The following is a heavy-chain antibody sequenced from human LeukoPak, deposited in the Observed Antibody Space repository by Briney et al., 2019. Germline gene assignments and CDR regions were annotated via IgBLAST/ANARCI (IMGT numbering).Heavy chain of an antibody. D-gene: IGHD6-13*01. V-gene: IGHV4-59*01. J-gene: IGHJ3*02. CDR1: GGSISGYY. CDR3: VRDSGYSSSWYLIDDDFDI. CDR2: IHYSGRT. Sequence: SETLSLTCTVSGGSISGYYWSWVRQFPGRRLEWIGYIHYSGRTNYNPSLKSRITLSLETSSNQISLELKSVTSADTALYYCVRDSGYSSSWYLIDDDFDIWGQGTMVIVSA.